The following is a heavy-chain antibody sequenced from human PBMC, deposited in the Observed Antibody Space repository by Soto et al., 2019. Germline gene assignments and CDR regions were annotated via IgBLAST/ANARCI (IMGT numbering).Heavy chain of an antibody. CDR1: GFTFSSYG. CDR2: ISYDGSNK. V-gene: IGHV3-30*18. CDR3: AKDNDQGVINYFDY. D-gene: IGHD3-10*02. Sequence: GGSLRLSCAASGFTFSSYGMHWVRQAPGKGLEWVAVISYDGSNKYYADSVKGRFTISRDNSKNTLYLQMNSLRAEDTAVYYCAKDNDQGVINYFDYWGQGTLVTVSS. J-gene: IGHJ4*02.